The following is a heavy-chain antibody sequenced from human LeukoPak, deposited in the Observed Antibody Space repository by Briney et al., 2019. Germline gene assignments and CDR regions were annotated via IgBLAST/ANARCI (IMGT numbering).Heavy chain of an antibody. Sequence: GASLRLSCAASGFTFSSYAMSWVRQAPGKGLEGVSAISGSGGSTYYADSAKGRFTISRDNSKNTLYLQMNSLRAEDTAVYYCAKEKIGDRVPYFDYWGQGTLVTVSS. CDR2: ISGSGGST. D-gene: IGHD3-16*01. CDR1: GFTFSSYA. CDR3: AKEKIGDRVPYFDY. V-gene: IGHV3-23*01. J-gene: IGHJ4*02.